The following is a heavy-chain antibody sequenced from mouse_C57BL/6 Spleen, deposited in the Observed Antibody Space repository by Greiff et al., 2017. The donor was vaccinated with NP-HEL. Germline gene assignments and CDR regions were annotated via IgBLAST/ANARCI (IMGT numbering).Heavy chain of an antibody. V-gene: IGHV2-5*01. CDR1: GFSLTSYG. J-gene: IGHJ4*01. Sequence: QVQLKESGPGLVQPSQSLSITCTVSGFSLTSYGVHWVRQSPGKGLEWLGVIWRGGSTDYNAAFMSRLSITKDNSKSQVFFKMNSLQADDTAIYYCALYYDYDGSYYYAMDYWGQGTSVTVSS. CDR3: ALYYDYDGSYYYAMDY. CDR2: IWRGGST. D-gene: IGHD2-4*01.